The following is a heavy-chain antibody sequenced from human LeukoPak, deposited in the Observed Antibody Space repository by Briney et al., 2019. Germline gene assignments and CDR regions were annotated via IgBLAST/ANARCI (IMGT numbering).Heavy chain of an antibody. CDR3: ARATGYGVKYYFDY. J-gene: IGHJ4*02. D-gene: IGHD4-17*01. Sequence: SVKVSCKASGGTFSSYAISWVRQAPGQGLEWMGRIIPIFGTANYAQKLQGRVTITTDESTSTAYMELSSLRSEDTAVYYCARATGYGVKYYFDYWGQGTLVTVSS. CDR2: IIPIFGTA. CDR1: GGTFSSYA. V-gene: IGHV1-69*05.